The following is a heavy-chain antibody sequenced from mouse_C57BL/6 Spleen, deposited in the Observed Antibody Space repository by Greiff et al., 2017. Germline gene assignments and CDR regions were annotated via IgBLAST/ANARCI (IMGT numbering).Heavy chain of an antibody. D-gene: IGHD1-2*01. J-gene: IGHJ4*01. CDR2: INPNNGGT. Sequence: DVQLQESGPELVKPGASVKIPCKASGYTFTDYNMDWVKQGHGKSLEWIGDINPNNGGTIYNQKFKGKATLTVDKSSSTDYLELRSLTSEDTAVYYGARRLGLGYAMGYWGQGTSVTVAS. CDR3: ARRLGLGYAMGY. CDR1: GYTFTDYN. V-gene: IGHV1-18*01.